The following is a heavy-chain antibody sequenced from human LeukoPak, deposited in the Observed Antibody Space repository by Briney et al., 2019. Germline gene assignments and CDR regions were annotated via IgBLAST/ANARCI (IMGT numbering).Heavy chain of an antibody. CDR3: ARDFRGGYDFWSGYYTPYYFDY. CDR1: GSSISSSGYY. D-gene: IGHD3-3*01. J-gene: IGHJ4*02. Sequence: SEALSLTYTVSGSSISSSGYYWGWIRQPPGKGLEWIGSMYYSGSTYYNPSLKSRVTISVDTSKNHFSLKLRSVTAADTAVYYCARDFRGGYDFWSGYYTPYYFDYWGQGTLVTVSS. CDR2: MYYSGST. V-gene: IGHV4-39*07.